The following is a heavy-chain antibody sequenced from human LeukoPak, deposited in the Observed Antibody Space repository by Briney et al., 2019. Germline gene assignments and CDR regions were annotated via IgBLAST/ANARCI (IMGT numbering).Heavy chain of an antibody. J-gene: IGHJ4*02. Sequence: GGSLRLSCAASGFTFSSYAMSWVGQAPGKGLEWVSAISGSGGSTYYADSVKGRFTIFRDNSKNTLYLQMNSLRAEDTAVYYCAKYKSIASAVFDYWGQGTLVTVSS. V-gene: IGHV3-23*01. CDR2: ISGSGGST. D-gene: IGHD6-25*01. CDR3: AKYKSIASAVFDY. CDR1: GFTFSSYA.